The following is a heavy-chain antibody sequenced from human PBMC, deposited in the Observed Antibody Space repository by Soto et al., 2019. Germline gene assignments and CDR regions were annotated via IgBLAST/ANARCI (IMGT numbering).Heavy chain of an antibody. V-gene: IGHV3-21*01. Sequence: GGSLRLPCAASGFTFSSYSMNWVRQAPGKGLEWVSSISSSSSYIYYADSVKGRFTISRDNAKNSLYLQMNSLRAEDTAVYYCARDRVYSSSLEYNWFDPWGQGTLVTVSS. CDR1: GFTFSSYS. CDR3: ARDRVYSSSLEYNWFDP. D-gene: IGHD6-13*01. CDR2: ISSSSSYI. J-gene: IGHJ5*02.